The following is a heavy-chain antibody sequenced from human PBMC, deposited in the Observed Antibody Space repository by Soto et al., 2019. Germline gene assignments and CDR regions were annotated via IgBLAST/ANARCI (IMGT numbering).Heavy chain of an antibody. D-gene: IGHD3-22*01. CDR3: ARGSGLYYYDSSGYYDY. J-gene: IGHJ4*02. CDR2: IKQDGSEQ. V-gene: IGHV3-7*05. Sequence: GGSLRLSCAASGFTFSSYWMSWVRQAPGKGLEWVANIKQDGSEQYYVDSVKGRFTISRDNAKNSLSLQMNSLRAEDTAVYYCARGSGLYYYDSSGYYDYWGQGTLVTVSS. CDR1: GFTFSSYW.